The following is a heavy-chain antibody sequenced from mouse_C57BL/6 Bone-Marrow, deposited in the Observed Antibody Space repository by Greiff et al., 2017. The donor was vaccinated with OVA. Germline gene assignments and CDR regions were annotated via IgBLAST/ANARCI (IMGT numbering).Heavy chain of an antibody. V-gene: IGHV3-6*01. CDR1: GYSITSGYY. Sequence: VQLKESGPGLVKPSQSLSLTCSVTGYSITSGYYWNWIRQFPGNKLEWMGYISYDGSNNYNPSLKNRISITRDTSKNQFFLKLNSVTTEDTATYYCARGGYYYGSSYWYFDVWGTGTTVTVSS. J-gene: IGHJ1*03. CDR2: ISYDGSN. D-gene: IGHD1-1*01. CDR3: ARGGYYYGSSYWYFDV.